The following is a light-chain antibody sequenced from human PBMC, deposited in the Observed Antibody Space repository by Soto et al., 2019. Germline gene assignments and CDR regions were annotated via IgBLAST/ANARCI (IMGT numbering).Light chain of an antibody. V-gene: IGLV2-14*01. J-gene: IGLJ1*01. CDR1: SSDVGGYNY. CDR3: SSYTSSSTPYV. Sequence: QSALTKPASVSGSHGQSITISCTGTSSDVGGYNYVSWYQQHPGKAPKLMIYEVSNRPSGVSNRFSGSKSGNTASLTISGLQAEDEADYYCSSYTSSSTPYVFGTGTKVT. CDR2: EVS.